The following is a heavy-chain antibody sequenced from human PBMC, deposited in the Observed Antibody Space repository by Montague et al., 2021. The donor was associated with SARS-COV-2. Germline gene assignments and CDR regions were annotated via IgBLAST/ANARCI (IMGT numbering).Heavy chain of an antibody. Sequence: SETLSLTCAVSGGSISGYYWSWIRQPPGKGLEWIGDINHRGSTNYNPSLKSRVIISVDTSKNQFSLKLSSVTAADTAVYYCASGTGPCSITLFEVIIIGHAFDIWGQGTMVTVSS. CDR3: ASGTGPCSITLFEVIIIGHAFDI. CDR2: INHRGST. V-gene: IGHV4-34*01. J-gene: IGHJ3*02. D-gene: IGHD3-3*01. CDR1: GGSISGYY.